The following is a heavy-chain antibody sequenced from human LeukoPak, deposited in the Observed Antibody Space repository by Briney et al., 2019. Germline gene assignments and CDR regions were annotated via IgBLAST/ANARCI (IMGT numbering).Heavy chain of an antibody. Sequence: GGSLSLSCTASGFSFSSNFMSWVRQAPGKGLEWVSVLYSGANTYYPDSVKGRFTISRDNSKNTLYLQMNSLRAEDTAIYYCAKTSRVNSAYDSPFDYWGQGTLVTVSS. D-gene: IGHD5-12*01. J-gene: IGHJ4*02. V-gene: IGHV3-53*01. CDR1: GFSFSSNF. CDR2: LYSGANT. CDR3: AKTSRVNSAYDSPFDY.